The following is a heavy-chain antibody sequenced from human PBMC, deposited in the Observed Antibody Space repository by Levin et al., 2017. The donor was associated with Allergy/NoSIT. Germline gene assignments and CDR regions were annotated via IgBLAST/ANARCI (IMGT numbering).Heavy chain of an antibody. CDR1: GSSFTSYW. V-gene: IGHV5-51*01. Sequence: GGSLRLSCQGSGSSFTSYWIGWVRQMPGNGLEWMGIIYPGDSDTRYSPSFHGQVTISADKSINTAYLQWSSLKASDTAIYYCARRGTRDYYYYMDVWGKGTTVTVSS. J-gene: IGHJ6*03. D-gene: IGHD1-1*01. CDR3: ARRGTRDYYYYMDV. CDR2: IYPGDSDT.